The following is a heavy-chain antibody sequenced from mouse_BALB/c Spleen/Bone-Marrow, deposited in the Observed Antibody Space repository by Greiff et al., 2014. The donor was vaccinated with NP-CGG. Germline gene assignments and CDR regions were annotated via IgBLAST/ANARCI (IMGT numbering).Heavy chain of an antibody. CDR2: ICAGGST. CDR1: GFSLTSYG. V-gene: IGHV2-9*02. CDR3: ARITPATGSIDY. D-gene: IGHD1-2*01. J-gene: IGHJ4*01. Sequence: VKVVESGPGLVAPSQSLSITCTVSGFSLTSYGVHWVRQPPGKGLEWLGVICAGGSTNYNSALISRICISKRNTKKQVFLKKKSQETDGTTMYYCARITPATGSIDYWGQGTSVTVSS.